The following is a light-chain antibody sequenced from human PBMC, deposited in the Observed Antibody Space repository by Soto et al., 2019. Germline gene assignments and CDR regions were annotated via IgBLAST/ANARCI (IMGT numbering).Light chain of an antibody. CDR1: QPVSTF. CDR2: DAS. V-gene: IGKV3-11*01. J-gene: IGKJ1*01. Sequence: EIVLTQSPDTLSLSPGERATLSCRASQPVSTFLAWYQQKPGQAPRLIVYDASKRAPGIPARFIGSGSGTDFTLTVSSLEPEDYALYYCQQRSGWPTFGQGTKVEI. CDR3: QQRSGWPT.